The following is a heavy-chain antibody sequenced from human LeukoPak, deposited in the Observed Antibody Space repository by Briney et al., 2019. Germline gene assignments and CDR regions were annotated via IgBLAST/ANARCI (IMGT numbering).Heavy chain of an antibody. D-gene: IGHD3-10*01. Sequence: SETLSLTCNVSGESISSHYWSWTRQSPGKGLEWIGYITNSGTTKFNPSLKSRVTISRDTSKNQISLRLSSVTAADTAVYYCARGALLWFGERMEYYFDYWGQGTLLTVSS. V-gene: IGHV4-59*11. J-gene: IGHJ4*02. CDR2: ITNSGTT. CDR3: ARGALLWFGERMEYYFDY. CDR1: GESISSHY.